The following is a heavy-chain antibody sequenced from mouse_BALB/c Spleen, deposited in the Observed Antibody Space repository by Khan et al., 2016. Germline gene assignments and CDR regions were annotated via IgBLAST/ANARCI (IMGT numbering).Heavy chain of an antibody. Sequence: DLVKPGASVKLSCKASGYTFTSYWINWIKQRPGQGLEWIGRIAPGSGSTYYNEMFKGKATLTVDTAAITTYIHRSSLSSEDSAVYCCAREGTVPLMDYWGQGTAVTVSS. J-gene: IGHJ4*01. CDR3: AREGTVPLMDY. D-gene: IGHD1-1*01. V-gene: IGHV1S41*01. CDR1: GYTFTSYW. CDR2: IAPGSGST.